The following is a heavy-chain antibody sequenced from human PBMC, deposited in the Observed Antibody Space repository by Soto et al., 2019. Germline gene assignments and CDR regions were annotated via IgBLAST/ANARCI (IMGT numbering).Heavy chain of an antibody. CDR1: GFTFSSYG. CDR3: ARDRSYGSGSYYRFSAFDI. CDR2: IWYDGSNK. D-gene: IGHD3-10*01. J-gene: IGHJ3*02. Sequence: GGSLRLSCAASGFTFSSYGMHWVRQAPGKGLEWVAVIWYDGSNKYYADSVKGRFTISRDNSKNTLYLQMNSLRAEDTAVYYCARDRSYGSGSYYRFSAFDIWGQGTMVTVSS. V-gene: IGHV3-33*01.